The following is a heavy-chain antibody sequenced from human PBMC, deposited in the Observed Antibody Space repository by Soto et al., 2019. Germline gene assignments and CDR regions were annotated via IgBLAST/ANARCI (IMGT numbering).Heavy chain of an antibody. V-gene: IGHV3-23*01. J-gene: IGHJ4*02. D-gene: IGHD1-26*01. CDR3: VKDLTRDSGSYSGYFDY. Sequence: EVQLLESGGGLVQPGGSLRLSCAASGFTFSSYVMSWVRQAPGKGLEWVSVISGSGGITHYADSVKGRFTISRDNSKNTLYLQMNSLRADDTAVYYCVKDLTRDSGSYSGYFDYWGQGTLVTVSS. CDR1: GFTFSSYV. CDR2: ISGSGGIT.